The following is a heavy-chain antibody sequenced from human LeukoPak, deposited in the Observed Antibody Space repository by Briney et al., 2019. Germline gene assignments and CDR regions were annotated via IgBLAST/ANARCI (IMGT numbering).Heavy chain of an antibody. CDR2: TWRG. CDR1: GGSLTDGDYY. Sequence: PSETLSLTCTASGGSLTDGDYYWGWVRQPPGTGLHWLATTWRGASLNSRVTISLDTSQNQFSLRLTSVTPSDTAVYYCVRIFGYYQEAMDVWGPGITVTVSS. D-gene: IGHD3-3*01. J-gene: IGHJ6*02. CDR3: VRIFGYYQEAMDV. V-gene: IGHV4-61*08.